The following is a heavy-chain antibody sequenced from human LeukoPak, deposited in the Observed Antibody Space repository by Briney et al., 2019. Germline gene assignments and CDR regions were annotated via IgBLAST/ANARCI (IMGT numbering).Heavy chain of an antibody. CDR1: GDSISTTNYY. V-gene: IGHV4-39*01. CDR3: ARVRRSLNWFDS. J-gene: IGHJ5*01. Sequence: SETLSLTCAVSGDSISTTNYYWGWIRQPPGKGLEWIGVIYYSGITHYNPSLKSRVTILVDTSKNQFSLKLSSVTDADTAVYYCARVRRSLNWFDSWGQGTLVTVSS. CDR2: IYYSGIT. D-gene: IGHD3-3*01.